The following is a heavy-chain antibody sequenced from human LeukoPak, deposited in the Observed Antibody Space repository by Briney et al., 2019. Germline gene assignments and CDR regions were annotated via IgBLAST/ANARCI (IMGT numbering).Heavy chain of an antibody. V-gene: IGHV3-23*01. Sequence: PAQSLRLSCAASGFTFSSYAMSAERQPPARGREWVSAISGSGGRTYYADSVKGRFTISRDNSKNTLYLQMNSLRAEDTAVFYFQAESGIRYFDWLSIPQYYFDYWGQGTLVTVSS. CDR2: ISGSGGRT. CDR1: GFTFSSYA. D-gene: IGHD3-9*01. CDR3: QAESGIRYFDWLSIPQYYFDY. J-gene: IGHJ4*02.